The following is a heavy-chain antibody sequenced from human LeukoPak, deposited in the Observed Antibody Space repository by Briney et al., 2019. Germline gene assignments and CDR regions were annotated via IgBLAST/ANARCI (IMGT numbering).Heavy chain of an antibody. CDR1: GYTFSGFY. J-gene: IGHJ2*01. D-gene: IGHD7-27*01. Sequence: GASVKVSCKPSGYTFSGFYIHWVRQAPGQGLEWMGWISPNSGGTDYAQRFQGRVTMTRDTSISTAYMELSSLRSDDTAVYYCAIQPWGSGNDWYFDLWGRGTLVTVS. V-gene: IGHV1-2*02. CDR2: ISPNSGGT. CDR3: AIQPWGSGNDWYFDL.